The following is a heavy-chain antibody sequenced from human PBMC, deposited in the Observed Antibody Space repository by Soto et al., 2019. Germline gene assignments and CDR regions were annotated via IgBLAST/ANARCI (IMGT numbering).Heavy chain of an antibody. J-gene: IGHJ6*02. CDR3: AKACRSGSYLRCMDV. CDR2: ISGVGDYT. Sequence: EVQLLESGGGLVQPGGSLRLSCAASGFTFSSYAMSWVRQAPGKGLEWVSAISGVGDYTYYADSVKGRFTISRDNSKNTLYLQMKSLRAEDTAVYYCAKACRSGSYLRCMDVWGQGTTVTVSS. V-gene: IGHV3-23*01. CDR1: GFTFSSYA. D-gene: IGHD3-10*01.